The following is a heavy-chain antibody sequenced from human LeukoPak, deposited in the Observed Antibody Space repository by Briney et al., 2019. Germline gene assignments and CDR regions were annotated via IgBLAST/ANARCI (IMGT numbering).Heavy chain of an antibody. CDR3: AKVYYYGSGSYYNDAFDT. Sequence: PGGSLRLSCAASGFTFSSDAMSWVRQAPGKGLEWVSAISGIGGSTYYADSVKGRFTISRDNSKNTLYLQMNSLRAEDTAVYYCAKVYYYGSGSYYNDAFDTWGQGTMVTVSS. D-gene: IGHD3-10*01. CDR1: GFTFSSDA. J-gene: IGHJ3*02. V-gene: IGHV3-23*01. CDR2: ISGIGGST.